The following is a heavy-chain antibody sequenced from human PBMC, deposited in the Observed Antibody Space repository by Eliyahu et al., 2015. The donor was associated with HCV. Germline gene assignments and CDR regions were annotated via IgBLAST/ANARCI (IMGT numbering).Heavy chain of an antibody. V-gene: IGHV4-4*07. D-gene: IGHD3-22*01. Sequence: QVQLQESGRGLVKPSETLSLTCTVSGGSISSYYWXWTRQPAGKGLEWIGRIYSSGXTNYNPSLKSRVTMSVDTSKNQFSLKLSSVTAADTAVYYCARGSGLRGFDYWGQGSLVTVSS. CDR1: GGSISSYY. CDR3: ARGSGLRGFDY. J-gene: IGHJ4*02. CDR2: IYSSGXT.